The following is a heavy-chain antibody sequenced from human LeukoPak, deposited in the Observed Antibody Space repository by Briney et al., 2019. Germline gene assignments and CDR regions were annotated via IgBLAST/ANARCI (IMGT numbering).Heavy chain of an antibody. V-gene: IGHV4-59*11. CDR1: GGSISSHY. CDR3: ARTRGGEWFDP. J-gene: IGHJ5*02. D-gene: IGHD3-16*01. Sequence: SETLSLTCTVSGGSISSHYWSWIRQPPGKGLEWIGCIYYSGSTNYNPSLKSRVTISVDTSNNQFSLKLSSVTAADTAVYYCARTRGGEWFDPWGQGTLVTVSS. CDR2: IYYSGST.